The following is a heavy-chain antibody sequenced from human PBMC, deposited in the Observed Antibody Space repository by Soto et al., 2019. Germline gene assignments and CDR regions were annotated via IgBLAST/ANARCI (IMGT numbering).Heavy chain of an antibody. J-gene: IGHJ5*02. V-gene: IGHV1-3*01. CDR2: INAGNGNT. CDR1: GYTFTSYA. CDR3: ARRYYGSGSYSPGPNWFDP. D-gene: IGHD3-10*01. Sequence: ASVKVSCKASGYTFTSYAMHWVRQAPGQRLEWMGWINAGNGNTKYSQKFQGRVTITRDTSASTAYMELSSLRSEDTAVYYCARRYYGSGSYSPGPNWFDPWGQGNLVTAPQ.